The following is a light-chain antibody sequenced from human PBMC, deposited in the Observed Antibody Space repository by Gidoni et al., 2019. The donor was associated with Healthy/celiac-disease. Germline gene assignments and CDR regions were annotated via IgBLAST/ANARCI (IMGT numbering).Light chain of an antibody. V-gene: IGKV3-20*01. CDR3: QQYGSSPRT. CDR2: GAS. J-gene: IGKJ1*01. CDR1: QSVSSSY. Sequence: EIVLTQSPGTLSLSPGERATLSCRASQSVSSSYLAWYQQKHGQAPRLLICGASSRATGIPDRFSGSGSGTDFTLTISRLEPEDFAVYYCQQYGSSPRTFGQGTKVEIK.